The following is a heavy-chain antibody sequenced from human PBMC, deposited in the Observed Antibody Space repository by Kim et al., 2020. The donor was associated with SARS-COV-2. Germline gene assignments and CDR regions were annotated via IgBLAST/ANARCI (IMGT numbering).Heavy chain of an antibody. V-gene: IGHV7-4-1*02. CDR2: INTNTGNP. CDR1: GYTFTSYA. CDR3: ARTASGNERTNRWPFDI. D-gene: IGHD1-1*01. Sequence: ASVKVSCKASGYTFTSYAMNWVRQAPGQGLEWMGWINTNTGNPTYAQGFTGRFVFSLDTSVSTAYLQISSLKAEDTAVYYCARTASGNERTNRWPFDIWGPGTMVTVSS. J-gene: IGHJ3*02.